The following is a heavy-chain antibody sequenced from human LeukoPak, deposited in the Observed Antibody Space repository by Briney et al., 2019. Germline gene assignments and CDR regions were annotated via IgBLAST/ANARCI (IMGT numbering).Heavy chain of an antibody. CDR1: GFTLDDYA. D-gene: IGHD6-19*01. CDR2: ISWNSGSI. V-gene: IGHV3-9*01. Sequence: GGSLRLSCAASGFTLDDYAMHWVRQAPGKGLEWVSGISWNSGSIGYADSVKGRFTISRDNAKNSLYLQMNSLRAEDTASYYCAKGSPPRIAVAGTYADYWGQGTLVTVSS. CDR3: AKGSPPRIAVAGTYADY. J-gene: IGHJ4*02.